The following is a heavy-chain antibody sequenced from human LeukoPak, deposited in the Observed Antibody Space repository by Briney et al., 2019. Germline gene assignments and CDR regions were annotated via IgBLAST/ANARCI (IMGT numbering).Heavy chain of an antibody. CDR3: IGSGGWPGY. J-gene: IGHJ4*02. D-gene: IGHD6-19*01. CDR2: IYSGGPT. V-gene: IGHV3-66*01. CDR1: GFSVSTNY. Sequence: GGSLRLSCAASGFSVSTNYMTWVRQAPLKGLEWVSVIYSGGPTFYADSVKGRFTISRDNAKNTLYLQMNSLRAEDTAVYYCIGSGGWPGYWGQGTLVTVSS.